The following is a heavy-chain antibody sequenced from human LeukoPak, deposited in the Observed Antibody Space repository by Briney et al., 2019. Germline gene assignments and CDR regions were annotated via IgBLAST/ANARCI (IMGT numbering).Heavy chain of an antibody. Sequence: SEKVSCKASGGTFSSYAISWVRQAPGRGLEWMGRIIPIFGIANCAQKFQGRVTITADKSTSTAYMELSSLRSEDTAVYYCARDSLRPLRGYGMDVWGQGTTVTVSS. J-gene: IGHJ6*02. CDR1: GGTFSSYA. V-gene: IGHV1-69*04. CDR3: ARDSLRPLRGYGMDV. D-gene: IGHD4-17*01. CDR2: IIPIFGIA.